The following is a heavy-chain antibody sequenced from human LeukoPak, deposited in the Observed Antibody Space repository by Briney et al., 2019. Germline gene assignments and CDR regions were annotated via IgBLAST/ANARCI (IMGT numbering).Heavy chain of an antibody. D-gene: IGHD3-9*01. J-gene: IGHJ4*02. Sequence: GGSLRLSCAASGFIFSNYNMNWVRQAPGKGLEWVASINNRNEYIYYADSLKGRFTISRDNTKNSLYLQMNTLRAEGTAVYYCARGWGYFDWLLGYWGQGTLVTVSS. CDR1: GFIFSNYN. V-gene: IGHV3-21*01. CDR2: INNRNEYI. CDR3: ARGWGYFDWLLGY.